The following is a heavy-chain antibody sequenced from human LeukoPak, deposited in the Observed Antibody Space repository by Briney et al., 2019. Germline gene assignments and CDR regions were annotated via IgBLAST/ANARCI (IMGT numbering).Heavy chain of an antibody. Sequence: GGSLRLSCAASGFTFSSYWMSWVRQAPGKGLEWVANIKQDGSEKYYVDSVKGRFTISRDNAKNSLYLQMNSLRAEDTAVYYCARNPQYYYDSSGYTLDYWGQGTLVTVSS. D-gene: IGHD3-22*01. CDR3: ARNPQYYYDSSGYTLDY. CDR1: GFTFSSYW. J-gene: IGHJ4*02. V-gene: IGHV3-7*01. CDR2: IKQDGSEK.